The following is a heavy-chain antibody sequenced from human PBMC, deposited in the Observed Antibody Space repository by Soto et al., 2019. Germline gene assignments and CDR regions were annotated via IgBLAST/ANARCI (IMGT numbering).Heavy chain of an antibody. Sequence: GGSLRLSCTASGFTFGDYAMSWFRQAPGKGLEWVGFIRSKAYGGTTEYAASVKGRFTISRDDSKSIAYLQMNSLKTEDTAVYYCTRGLFHHIVVAASWFDPWGQGTLVTVSS. J-gene: IGHJ5*02. D-gene: IGHD3-22*01. CDR3: TRGLFHHIVVAASWFDP. CDR1: GFTFGDYA. V-gene: IGHV3-49*03. CDR2: IRSKAYGGTT.